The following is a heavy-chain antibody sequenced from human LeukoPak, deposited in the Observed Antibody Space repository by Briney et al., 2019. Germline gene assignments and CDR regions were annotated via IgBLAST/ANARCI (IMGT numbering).Heavy chain of an antibody. CDR3: ARLFSGSYNWFDP. D-gene: IGHD1-26*01. CDR1: GGSISSGDYY. Sequence: PSETLSLTCTVSGGSISSGDYYWSWIRQPPGKGLEWIGYIYYSGSTYYNPSLKSRVTISVDTSKNQFSLKLSSVTAADTAVYYCARLFSGSYNWFDPWGQGTLVTVSS. J-gene: IGHJ5*02. CDR2: IYYSGST. V-gene: IGHV4-30-4*02.